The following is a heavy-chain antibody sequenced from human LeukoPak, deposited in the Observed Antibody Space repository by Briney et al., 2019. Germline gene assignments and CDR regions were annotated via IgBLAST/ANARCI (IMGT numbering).Heavy chain of an antibody. J-gene: IGHJ3*02. CDR2: INHSGST. CDR3: ARGIAVIDAFDI. D-gene: IGHD6-19*01. V-gene: IGHV4-34*01. Sequence: SETLSLTCAVYGGSFSGYYWSWIRQPPGKGLEWIGEINHSGSTNYNPSLKSRVTISVDTSKNQFSLKLSSVTAADTAVYYCARGIAVIDAFDIWGKGTMVTVSS. CDR1: GGSFSGYY.